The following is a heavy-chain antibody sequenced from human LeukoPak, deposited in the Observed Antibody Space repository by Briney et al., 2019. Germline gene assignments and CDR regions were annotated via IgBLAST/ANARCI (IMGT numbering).Heavy chain of an antibody. J-gene: IGHJ6*02. Sequence: SETLSLTCAVYGGSFSGYYWSWIRQPPGKGLEWIGEINRSGSTNYNPSLKSRVTISVDTSKNQFSLKLSSVTAADTAVYYCARDRIVVVPAAKNYYYYGMDVWGQGTTVTVSS. CDR3: ARDRIVVVPAAKNYYYYGMDV. D-gene: IGHD2-2*01. V-gene: IGHV4-34*01. CDR2: INRSGST. CDR1: GGSFSGYY.